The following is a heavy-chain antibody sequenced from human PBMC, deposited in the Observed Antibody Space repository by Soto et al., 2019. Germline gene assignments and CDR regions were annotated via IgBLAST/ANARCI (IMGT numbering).Heavy chain of an antibody. CDR2: INSDGSST. D-gene: IGHD3-22*01. CDR3: ARDYYDSSGPARGTRYYYYGMDV. V-gene: IGHV3-74*01. CDR1: GFTFSNNW. Sequence: GGSLRLSCAASGFTFSNNWMHWVRQAPGKGPVWVSRINSDGSSTYYADSVKGRFTISRDNAKNTLYLQMNSLRADDTAVYYCARDYYDSSGPARGTRYYYYGMDVWGQGTTVTVSS. J-gene: IGHJ6*02.